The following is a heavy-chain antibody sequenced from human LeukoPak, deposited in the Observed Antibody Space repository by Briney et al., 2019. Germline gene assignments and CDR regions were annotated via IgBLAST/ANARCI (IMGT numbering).Heavy chain of an antibody. CDR1: GGTFSSYA. CDR3: ARDSLYSSSWLGYYYGMDV. D-gene: IGHD6-13*01. CDR2: IIPIFGTA. J-gene: IGHJ6*02. V-gene: IGHV1-69*13. Sequence: ASVKVSCKASGGTFSSYAIGWVRQAPGQGLEWMGGIIPIFGTANYAQKFQGRVTITADESTSTAYMELSSLRSEDTAVYYCARDSLYSSSWLGYYYGMDVWAKGPRSPSP.